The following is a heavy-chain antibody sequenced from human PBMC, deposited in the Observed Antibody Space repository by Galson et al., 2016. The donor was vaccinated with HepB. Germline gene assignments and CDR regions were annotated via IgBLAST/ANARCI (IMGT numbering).Heavy chain of an antibody. D-gene: IGHD2-2*01. Sequence: SVKVSCKASGYSFTAYYDINWVRQAPGQGLEWMGWMTPNSGNTGYAQKFQGRVTMTTDTSTSTAYMELRSLRSDDTAVYYCARKDGVVARSHYYSYYGMDVWGRGTTVTVSS. J-gene: IGHJ6*01. CDR2: MTPNSGNT. CDR1: GYSFTAYYD. V-gene: IGHV1-8*01. CDR3: ARKDGVVARSHYYSYYGMDV.